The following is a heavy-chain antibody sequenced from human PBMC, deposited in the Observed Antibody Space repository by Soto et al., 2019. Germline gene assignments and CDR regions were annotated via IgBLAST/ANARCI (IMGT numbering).Heavy chain of an antibody. CDR1: GGSITDYS. CDR3: ARDQGVVVTADNWFDP. D-gene: IGHD2-21*02. V-gene: IGHV4-4*07. J-gene: IGHJ5*02. CDR2: IFSSGST. Sequence: PSETLSLTCTVSGGSITDYSLVWIRQPAGKGLECIGRIFSSGSTNYNPSLKGRITMSLDTSKNQFSLKLNSATATDTAVYFCARDQGVVVTADNWFDPWGQGILVTVYS.